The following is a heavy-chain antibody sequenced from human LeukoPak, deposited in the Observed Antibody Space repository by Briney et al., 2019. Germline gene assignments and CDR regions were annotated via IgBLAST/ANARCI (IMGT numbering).Heavy chain of an antibody. CDR1: GYTFTSYA. D-gene: IGHD3-10*01. V-gene: IGHV1-69*06. J-gene: IGHJ6*03. CDR3: AREGYYGSGSYYHYYYYMDV. Sequence: SVKVSCKASGYTFTSYAMNWVRQAPGQGLEWMGGIIPIFGTANYAQKFQGRVTITADKSTSTAYMELSSLRSEDTAVYYCAREGYYGSGSYYHYYYYMDVWGKGTTVTVSS. CDR2: IIPIFGTA.